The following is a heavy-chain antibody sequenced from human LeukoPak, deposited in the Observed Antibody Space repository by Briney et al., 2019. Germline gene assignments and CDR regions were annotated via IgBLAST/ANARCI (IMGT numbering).Heavy chain of an antibody. CDR3: AKENYDILTGYYFDY. CDR1: GFTFSSYA. Sequence: SGGSLRLSCVASGFTFSSYAMSWVRQAPRKGLEWVSATSGSGGSTYYGDSVKGRFTISRDNSKNTLYLQMNSLRAEDTAVYYCAKENYDILTGYYFDYWGQGTLVTVSS. V-gene: IGHV3-23*01. D-gene: IGHD3-9*01. CDR2: TSGSGGST. J-gene: IGHJ4*02.